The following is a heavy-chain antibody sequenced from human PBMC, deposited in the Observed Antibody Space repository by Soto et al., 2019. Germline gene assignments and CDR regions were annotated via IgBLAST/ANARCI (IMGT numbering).Heavy chain of an antibody. Sequence: QVQLVQSGGEVKKPGASVKVSCKASGYAFSTYGISWVRQAPGQGLEWMGWVSGYTGNRNYAQKFQDRVTMTTDTSTSTAYMELRSLRSDDTAVYFCARGAAAVWFDPWGQRTLVTVSS. D-gene: IGHD6-13*01. J-gene: IGHJ5*02. V-gene: IGHV1-18*01. CDR2: VSGYTGNR. CDR1: GYAFSTYG. CDR3: ARGAAAVWFDP.